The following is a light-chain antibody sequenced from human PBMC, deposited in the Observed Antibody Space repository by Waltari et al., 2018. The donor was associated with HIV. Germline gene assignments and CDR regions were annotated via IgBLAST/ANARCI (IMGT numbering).Light chain of an antibody. CDR2: WAS. CDR3: HQYFGPPLT. CDR1: QNLFYSSNNKDY. J-gene: IGKJ4*01. V-gene: IGKV4-1*01. Sequence: DIVMTQSPDSLAVSLGERATINCKSSQNLFYSSNNKDYLAWYQQKPGQPPKLLIYWASTRESGVPDRFSGSGSGTDFTLTISSLQAEDVATYYCHQYFGPPLTFGGVTKVEIK.